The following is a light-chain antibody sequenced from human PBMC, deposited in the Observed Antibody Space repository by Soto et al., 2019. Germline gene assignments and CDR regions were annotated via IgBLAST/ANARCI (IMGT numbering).Light chain of an antibody. CDR2: DVT. CDR1: SSDVGGYNY. J-gene: IGLJ1*01. V-gene: IGLV2-11*01. CDR3: CSHAGSYTYV. Sequence: QSALTQPRSVSGSPGQSLTISCTGTSSDVGGYNYVSWYQQYPGKVPKLMIYDVTKRPSGVPDRFSGSKSGNTASLTISGLQAEDEAVYYCCSHAGSYTYVFGTGTKLTVL.